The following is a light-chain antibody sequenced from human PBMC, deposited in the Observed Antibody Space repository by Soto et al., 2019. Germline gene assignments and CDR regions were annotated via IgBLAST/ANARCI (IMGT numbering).Light chain of an antibody. CDR2: GAS. J-gene: IGKJ4*01. V-gene: IGKV3-15*01. CDR3: QQYGSSTGLT. CDR1: QSISDT. Sequence: ETVMTQSPATLSVSPVGRATLSCMASQSISDTLAWYQQKPGQAPRLLIHGASTRATGFPARFSGSGSGTDFTLTISSLQPEDFAVYYCQQYGSSTGLTFGGGTKVDI.